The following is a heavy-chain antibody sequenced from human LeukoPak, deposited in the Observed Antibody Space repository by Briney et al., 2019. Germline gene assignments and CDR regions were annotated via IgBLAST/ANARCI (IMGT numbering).Heavy chain of an antibody. CDR2: IVVGSGNT. D-gene: IGHD3-10*01. CDR3: AADSITMVRGVHFLPASSV. Sequence: GASVKVSCTASGFTFTSSAVQWVRQARGQRLEWIGWIVVGSGNTNYAQKFQERVTITRDMSTSTAYMELSSLRSEDTAVYYCAADSITMVRGVHFLPASSVWGQGTTVTVSS. J-gene: IGHJ6*02. CDR1: GFTFTSSA. V-gene: IGHV1-58*01.